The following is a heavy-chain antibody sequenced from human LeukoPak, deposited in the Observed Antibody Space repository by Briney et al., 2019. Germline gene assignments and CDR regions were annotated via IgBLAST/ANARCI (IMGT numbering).Heavy chain of an antibody. CDR3: ARADTVRLGELSHFDY. D-gene: IGHD3-16*02. V-gene: IGHV1-18*01. CDR2: ISAYNGNT. Sequence: ASVKVSCKASGYIFTNYAISWVRQAPGQGLEWMGWISAYNGNTNYAQKLQGRVTMTTDTSTSTAYMELRTLRSDDTAVYYCARADTVRLGELSHFDYWGQGTPVTVSS. CDR1: GYIFTNYA. J-gene: IGHJ4*02.